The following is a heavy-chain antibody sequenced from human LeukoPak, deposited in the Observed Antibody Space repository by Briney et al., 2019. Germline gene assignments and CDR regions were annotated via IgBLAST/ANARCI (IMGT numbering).Heavy chain of an antibody. J-gene: IGHJ4*02. D-gene: IGHD6-13*01. CDR3: ARVLSSSWYPPRGDN. Sequence: GGSLRLSCAASGFTFSSYSMNWVRQAPGKGLEWVSSISSSSSYIYYADSVKGRFTISRDNAKNSLYLQMNSLRAEDTAVYYCARVLSSSWYPPRGDNWGQGTLVTVSS. CDR2: ISSSSSYI. V-gene: IGHV3-21*01. CDR1: GFTFSSYS.